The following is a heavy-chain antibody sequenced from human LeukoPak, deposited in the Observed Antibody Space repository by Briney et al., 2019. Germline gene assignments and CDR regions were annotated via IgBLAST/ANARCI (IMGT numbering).Heavy chain of an antibody. J-gene: IGHJ4*02. D-gene: IGHD3-16*01. V-gene: IGHV1-2*02. CDR1: GYTFTGYY. Sequence: ASVKVSCKASGYTFTGYYMHWVRQAPGQGLEWMGWINPNSGGTNYSQKFQGRVTMTTDTSISTAYMELSRLRSSDTATYYYARPYGGYGQFDYWGQGTLVTVSS. CDR2: INPNSGGT. CDR3: ARPYGGYGQFDY.